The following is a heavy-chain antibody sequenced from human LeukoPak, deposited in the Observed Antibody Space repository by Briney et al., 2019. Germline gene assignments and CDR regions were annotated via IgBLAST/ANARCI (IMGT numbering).Heavy chain of an antibody. Sequence: PGGSLRLSCAASGFSFSSYSRNWVRQAPGKGLEWVSYISSSSSNINYADSVKGRFTTSRDNAKNSLYLQMNSLRAEDTAVYYCARDQQARPYAFDYWGQGTMVTASS. CDR1: GFSFSSYS. V-gene: IGHV3-48*01. J-gene: IGHJ3*01. CDR3: ARDQQARPYAFDY. CDR2: ISSSSSNI.